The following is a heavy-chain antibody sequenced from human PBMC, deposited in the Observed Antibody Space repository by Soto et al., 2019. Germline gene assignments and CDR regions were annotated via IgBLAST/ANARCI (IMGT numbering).Heavy chain of an antibody. D-gene: IGHD4-17*01. J-gene: IGHJ4*02. CDR2: IKEDGSEI. CDR1: GFTFGRHW. Sequence: EVQVVESGGGLVQPGGSLGLSCAGSGFTFGRHWMTWVRQAPGKGLEWVANIKEDGSEIYYVDSVKGRFTIARDNAKNSADLQMNSLRAEDTALYYCARDTHGDNGQVLDYWGQGTLVTVSS. CDR3: ARDTHGDNGQVLDY. V-gene: IGHV3-7*01.